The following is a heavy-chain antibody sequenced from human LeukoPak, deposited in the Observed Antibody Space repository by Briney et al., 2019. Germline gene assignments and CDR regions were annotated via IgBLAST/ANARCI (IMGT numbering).Heavy chain of an antibody. V-gene: IGHV3-30*02. CDR3: AKEGGYCSYSSCYSDY. D-gene: IGHD2-2*02. J-gene: IGHJ4*02. Sequence: GGSLRLSCAASGFTFSSYGMHWVRQAPGRGLEWVAFMRFDETNKYYADSVRGRFAISRDNSKNTLYLQLNSLRGEDTAVYYCAKEGGYCSYSSCYSDYWGQGTLVTVSS. CDR1: GFTFSSYG. CDR2: MRFDETNK.